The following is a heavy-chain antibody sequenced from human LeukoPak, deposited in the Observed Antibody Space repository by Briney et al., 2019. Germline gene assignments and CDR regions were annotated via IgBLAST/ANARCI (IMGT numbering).Heavy chain of an antibody. D-gene: IGHD2-21*02. CDR1: GFTFSSYS. CDR2: ISSSSSTI. J-gene: IGHJ6*02. CDR3: ARLGPNCGGDCYSDYYYGMDV. V-gene: IGHV3-48*02. Sequence: GGSLRLSCAASGFTFSSYSMNWVRQAPGKGLEWVSYISSSSSTIYYADSVKGRFTISRDNAKNSLYLQMNSLRDEDTAVYYCARLGPNCGGDCYSDYYYGMDVWGQGTTVTVSS.